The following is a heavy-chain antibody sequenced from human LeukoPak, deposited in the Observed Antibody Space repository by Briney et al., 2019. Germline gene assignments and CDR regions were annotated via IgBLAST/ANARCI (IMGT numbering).Heavy chain of an antibody. Sequence: GGSLRLSCAASGFTFDDYGMSWVRQAPGKGLEWVSGINWNGGSTGYADSVKGRFTISRDNAKNSLYLQMNSLRAEDTALYYCARGLHYYDSSGYYGDYWGQGTLVTVSS. J-gene: IGHJ4*02. D-gene: IGHD3-22*01. CDR2: INWNGGST. CDR1: GFTFDDYG. CDR3: ARGLHYYDSSGYYGDY. V-gene: IGHV3-20*04.